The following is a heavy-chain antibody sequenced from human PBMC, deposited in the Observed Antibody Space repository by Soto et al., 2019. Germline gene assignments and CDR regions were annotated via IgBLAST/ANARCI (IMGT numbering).Heavy chain of an antibody. D-gene: IGHD3-10*01. J-gene: IGHJ5*02. V-gene: IGHV4-39*01. CDR2: IYYSGST. CDR3: ARSATMVRGVIS. CDR1: GGSISSSSYY. Sequence: SETLSLTCTVSGGSISSSSYYWGWIRQPPGKGLEWIGSIYYSGSTYYNPSLKSRVTISVDTSKNQFSLKLSSVTAADTAVYYCARSATMVRGVISWGQGTLVTVSS.